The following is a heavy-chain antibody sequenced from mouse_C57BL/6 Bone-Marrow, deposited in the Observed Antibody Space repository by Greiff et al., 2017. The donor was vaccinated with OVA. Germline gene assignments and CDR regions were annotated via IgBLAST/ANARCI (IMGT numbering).Heavy chain of an antibody. J-gene: IGHJ2*01. D-gene: IGHD2-2*01. CDR3: AREGYDRVDY. Sequence: QVHVKQSGAELARPGASVKLSCKASGYTFTSYGISWVKQRTGQGLEWIGEIYPRSGNTYYNEKFKGKATLTADKSSSTAYMELRSLTSEDSAVYFCAREGYDRVDYWGQGTTLTVSS. CDR1: GYTFTSYG. V-gene: IGHV1-81*01. CDR2: IYPRSGNT.